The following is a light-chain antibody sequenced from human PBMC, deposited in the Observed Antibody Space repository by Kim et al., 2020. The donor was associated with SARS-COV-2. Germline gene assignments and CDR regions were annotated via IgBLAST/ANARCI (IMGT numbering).Light chain of an antibody. J-gene: IGLJ3*02. V-gene: IGLV6-57*03. CDR2: EDN. Sequence: KPVTVTCTRSGGSIASNYVQWYQQRPGSAPTTVIYEDNQRPSGVPDRFSGSIDSSSNSASLTISGLKTEDEADYYCQSYDSSNPWVFGGGTQLTVL. CDR3: QSYDSSNPWV. CDR1: GGSIASNY.